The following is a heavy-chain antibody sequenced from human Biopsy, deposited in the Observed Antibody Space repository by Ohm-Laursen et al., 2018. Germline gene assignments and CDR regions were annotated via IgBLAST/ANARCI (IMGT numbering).Heavy chain of an antibody. J-gene: IGHJ4*01. CDR1: GFTLSSYS. CDR3: VRTWGGYDFDS. D-gene: IGHD3-16*01. CDR2: LDVAEYNI. V-gene: IGHV3-33*08. Sequence: SLRLSCAASGFTLSSYSMNWVRQAPGKGLEWISRLDVAEYNIYYADSVRGRFTASRDNSKGMVYLQMDSLRVDDTAVYYCVRTWGGYDFDSWGQGTLVTVSS.